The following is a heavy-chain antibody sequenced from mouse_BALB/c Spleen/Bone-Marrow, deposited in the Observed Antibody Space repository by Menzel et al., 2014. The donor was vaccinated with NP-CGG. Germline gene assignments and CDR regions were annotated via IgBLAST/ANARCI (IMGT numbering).Heavy chain of an antibody. Sequence: VMLVESGPGLVSPSQSLSITCTVSGFSLTSYGLHWVRQPPGKGLEWLVVIWSDGSTTYNSALKSRLSISKDNSKSXVFLKMNSLQTDDTAMYYCARNYGNYVGAMDYWGQGTSVTVSS. D-gene: IGHD2-1*01. CDR3: ARNYGNYVGAMDY. J-gene: IGHJ4*01. V-gene: IGHV2-6*02. CDR2: IWSDGST. CDR1: GFSLTSYG.